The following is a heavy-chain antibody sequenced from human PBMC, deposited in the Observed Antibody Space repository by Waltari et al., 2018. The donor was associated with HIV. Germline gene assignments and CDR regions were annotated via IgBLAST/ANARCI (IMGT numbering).Heavy chain of an antibody. V-gene: IGHV1-69*08. J-gene: IGHJ5*01. Sequence: CKASGGAFVSHTFNWVRQAPGQGLEWMGRAIPMFGTANYARKFQGRVTITADKSTTTAYMELNGLRIDDTAVYYCASARETMGVDFDSWGQGTLVTVS. CDR3: ASARETMGVDFDS. D-gene: IGHD3-10*01. CDR1: GGAFVSHT. CDR2: AIPMFGTA.